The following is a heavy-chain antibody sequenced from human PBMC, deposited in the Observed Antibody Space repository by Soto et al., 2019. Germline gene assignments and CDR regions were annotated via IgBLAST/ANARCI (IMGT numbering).Heavy chain of an antibody. CDR3: ARPASIAAAGYYYYYGMDV. J-gene: IGHJ6*02. D-gene: IGHD6-13*01. CDR2: ISGSGGST. CDR1: GFTFSSYA. Sequence: QLGGSLRLSCAASGFTFSSYAMSWVRQAPGKGLEWVSAISGSGGSTYYADSVKGRFTISRDNSKNTLYLQMNSRRAGDAAVYYCARPASIAAAGYYYYYGMDVWGQGTTVTVSS. V-gene: IGHV3-23*01.